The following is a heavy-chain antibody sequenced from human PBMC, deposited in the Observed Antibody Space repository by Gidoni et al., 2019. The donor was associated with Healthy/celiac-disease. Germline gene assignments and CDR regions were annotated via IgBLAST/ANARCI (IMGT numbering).Heavy chain of an antibody. Sequence: QLQLQESGPGLVKPSETLSLTCTVSGGSISSSSYYWGWIRQPPGKGLEWIGSIYYSGSTYYNPSLKSRVTISVDTSKNQFSLKLSSVTAADTAVYYCARHSIAAAGNFDYWGQGTLVTVSS. CDR2: IYYSGST. CDR1: GGSISSSSYY. D-gene: IGHD6-13*01. CDR3: ARHSIAAAGNFDY. V-gene: IGHV4-39*01. J-gene: IGHJ4*02.